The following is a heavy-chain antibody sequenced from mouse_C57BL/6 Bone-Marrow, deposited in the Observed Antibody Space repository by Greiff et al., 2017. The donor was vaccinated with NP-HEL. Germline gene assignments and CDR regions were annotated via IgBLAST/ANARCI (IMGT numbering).Heavy chain of an antibody. J-gene: IGHJ3*01. CDR3: AGRGAY. Sequence: EVKLVESGGGLVKPGGSLKLSCAASGFTFSDYGMHWVRQAPEKGLEWVAYISSGSSTIYYADTVKGRFTISRDNAKNTLFLQMTSLRSEDTAMYYCAGRGAYWGQGTLVTVSA. V-gene: IGHV5-17*01. CDR1: GFTFSDYG. CDR2: ISSGSSTI.